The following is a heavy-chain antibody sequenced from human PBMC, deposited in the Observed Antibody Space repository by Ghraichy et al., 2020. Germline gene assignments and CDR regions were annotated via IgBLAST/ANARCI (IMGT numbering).Heavy chain of an antibody. Sequence: GESLNISCAASGFTFSSYAMSWVRQAPGKGLEWVSAISGSGGSTYYADSVKGRFTISRDNSKNTLYLQMNSLRAEDTAVYYCAKSHAMVREAIRTPFDYWGQGTLVTVSS. CDR3: AKSHAMVREAIRTPFDY. CDR1: GFTFSSYA. V-gene: IGHV3-23*01. CDR2: ISGSGGST. D-gene: IGHD3-10*01. J-gene: IGHJ4*02.